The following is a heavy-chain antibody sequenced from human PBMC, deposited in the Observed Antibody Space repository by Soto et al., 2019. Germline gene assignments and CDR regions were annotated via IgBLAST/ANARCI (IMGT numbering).Heavy chain of an antibody. Sequence: PGGSLRLSCAASGFTFSDYYMSWIRQAPGKGLEWVSYISSSSSYTNYADSVKGRFTISRDNAKNSLYLQMNSLRAEDTAVYYCARDYPGYSSSWGAHYFDYWGQGTLVTVSS. CDR2: ISSSSSYT. J-gene: IGHJ4*02. CDR1: GFTFSDYY. CDR3: ARDYPGYSSSWGAHYFDY. D-gene: IGHD6-13*01. V-gene: IGHV3-11*06.